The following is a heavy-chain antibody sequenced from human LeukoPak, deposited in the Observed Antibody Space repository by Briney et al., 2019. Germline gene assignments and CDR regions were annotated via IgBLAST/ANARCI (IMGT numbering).Heavy chain of an antibody. V-gene: IGHV4-4*07. D-gene: IGHD2-15*01. CDR3: ARSARVEPGTGYYFDS. CDR1: GGSINGYF. CDR2: ILTNGDT. Sequence: SETLSLTCTVSGGSINGYFWSWMRQPAGKGLDGIGRILTNGDTDYNPSLNSRVTMSMDTSRNQFSLKLRSVSAADTAVYYCARSARVEPGTGYYFDSWGRGTLVTVSS. J-gene: IGHJ4*02.